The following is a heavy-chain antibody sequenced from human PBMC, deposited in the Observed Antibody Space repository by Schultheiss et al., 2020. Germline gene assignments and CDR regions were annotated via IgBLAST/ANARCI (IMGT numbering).Heavy chain of an antibody. D-gene: IGHD3-10*01. CDR1: GFTFSDYD. V-gene: IGHV3-13*01. CDR2: IGTPGDT. J-gene: IGHJ3*02. CDR3: ARGRGVALLALDI. Sequence: GGSLRLSCAASGFTFSDYDMLWVRQGPGKGLEWVSTIGTPGDTYYPGSVKGRFTTSRENAKNSLYLQMNSLRAGDTAVYYCARGRGVALLALDIWGQGTMVT.